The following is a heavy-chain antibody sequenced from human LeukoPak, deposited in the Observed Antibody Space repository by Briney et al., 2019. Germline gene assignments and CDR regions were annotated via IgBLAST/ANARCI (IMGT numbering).Heavy chain of an antibody. CDR3: ARIEYHPARGFDP. CDR2: IKHDGSEK. CDR1: GFTFSSYW. V-gene: IGHV3-7*01. D-gene: IGHD2-2*01. J-gene: IGHJ5*02. Sequence: GGSLRLSCAASGFTFSSYWMSWVRQAPGKGLEWVANIKHDGSEKYYVDSVKGRFTISRDNAKNSLYLQMNSLRAEDTAVYYCARIEYHPARGFDPWGQGTLVTVSS.